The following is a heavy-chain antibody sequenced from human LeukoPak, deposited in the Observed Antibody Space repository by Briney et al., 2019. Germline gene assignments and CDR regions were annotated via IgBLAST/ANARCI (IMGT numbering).Heavy chain of an antibody. Sequence: GGSLRLSCAASGFTFRNYGLSWVRQAPGKGLEWVATISASGGTIHYADSVKGRFTISRDNSKNTLYLQMNSLRAEDTAVYYCAKGGNCSSTSCYLRYYYYYMDVWGKGTTVTVSS. CDR2: ISASGGTI. D-gene: IGHD2-2*01. J-gene: IGHJ6*03. V-gene: IGHV3-23*01. CDR1: GFTFRNYG. CDR3: AKGGNCSSTSCYLRYYYYYMDV.